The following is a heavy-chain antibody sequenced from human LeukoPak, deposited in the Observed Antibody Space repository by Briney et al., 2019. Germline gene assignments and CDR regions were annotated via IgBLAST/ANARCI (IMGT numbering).Heavy chain of an antibody. CDR1: GYTFTSYG. CDR2: ISAYNGNT. V-gene: IGHV1-18*01. J-gene: IGHJ4*02. D-gene: IGHD3-22*01. CDR3: ARDNYYDSSGYFDY. Sequence: ASVKVSCKASGYTFTSYGISWVRQAPGQGLEWMGWISAYNGNTNYAQKLQGRVTMTTDTSTSTAYMELRSLRSDDTAVYYCARDNYYDSSGYFDYWGQGTLVTVSS.